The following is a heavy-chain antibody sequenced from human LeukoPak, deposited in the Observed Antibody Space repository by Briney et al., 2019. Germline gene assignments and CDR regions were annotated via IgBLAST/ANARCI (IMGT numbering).Heavy chain of an antibody. J-gene: IGHJ4*02. CDR2: IYHSGSN. Sequence: KPSGTLSLTCAVSGGSISSSNWWSWVRQPPGKGLEWIGEIYHSGSNNYNPSLKSRVTISVDKSKNQFSLKLSSVTAADTAVYYCARTAGWLRLLFDYWGQGTLVTVSS. V-gene: IGHV4-4*02. CDR1: GGSISSSNW. D-gene: IGHD5-12*01. CDR3: ARTAGWLRLLFDY.